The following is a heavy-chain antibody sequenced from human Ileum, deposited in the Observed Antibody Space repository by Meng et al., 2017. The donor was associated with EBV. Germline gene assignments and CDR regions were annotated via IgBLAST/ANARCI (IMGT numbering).Heavy chain of an antibody. D-gene: IGHD4-17*01. CDR3: ARGHDYGDYASDY. Sequence: QVQLTQCGAGLLKPSETLSLTCAGYGGSFSGYYWSWIRQPPGKGLEWIGEINHSGSTNYNPSLKSRVTISVDTSKNQFSLKLSSVTAADTAVYYCARGHDYGDYASDYWGQGTLVTVSS. V-gene: IGHV4-34*01. CDR1: GGSFSGYY. J-gene: IGHJ4*02. CDR2: INHSGST.